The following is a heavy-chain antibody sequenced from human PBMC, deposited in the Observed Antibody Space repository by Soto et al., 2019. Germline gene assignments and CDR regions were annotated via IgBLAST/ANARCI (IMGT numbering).Heavy chain of an antibody. CDR3: ASSSGWYRLDF. CDR2: MYHSGST. D-gene: IGHD6-19*01. V-gene: IGHV4-4*02. Sequence: QVQLQESGPGLVKPSGNLSLTCAVSGASISSDNWWNWVRQPPGKGLEWIGEMYHSGSTNYNPSLKSRITISVDKSKNHFSLNLSSVTAADTAVYYCASSSGWYRLDFWGQGTLVTVSS. J-gene: IGHJ4*02. CDR1: GASISSDNW.